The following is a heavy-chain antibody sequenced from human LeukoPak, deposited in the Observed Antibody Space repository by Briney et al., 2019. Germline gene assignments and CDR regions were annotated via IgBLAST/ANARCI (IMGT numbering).Heavy chain of an antibody. CDR3: ARDTGGRYSSGWTRWDYYYYGMDV. D-gene: IGHD6-19*01. CDR2: TYYRSKWYN. CDR1: GDSVSSNSAA. J-gene: IGHJ6*02. V-gene: IGHV6-1*01. Sequence: HTLSLPCAISGDSVSSNSAAWNWVRQSPSRGLEWLGRTYYRSKWYNDYAVTVKSRITNNPDTSKNQFSLQLNSVTPEDTAVYYCARDTGGRYSSGWTRWDYYYYGMDVWGQGTTVTVSS.